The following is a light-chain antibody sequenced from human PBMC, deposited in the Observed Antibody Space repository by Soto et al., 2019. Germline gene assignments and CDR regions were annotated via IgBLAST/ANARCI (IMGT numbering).Light chain of an antibody. Sequence: DIQMTESPSTVSASVGDGVTVTCRASQSISSWLAWYQQKPGKAPKLLIYAASSSQSGVPSRFSGSGSGTDFTLTISSLQPEDFATYYCQQSYSTPLTFGGGTKVDIK. J-gene: IGKJ4*01. V-gene: IGKV1-39*01. CDR1: QSISSW. CDR2: AAS. CDR3: QQSYSTPLT.